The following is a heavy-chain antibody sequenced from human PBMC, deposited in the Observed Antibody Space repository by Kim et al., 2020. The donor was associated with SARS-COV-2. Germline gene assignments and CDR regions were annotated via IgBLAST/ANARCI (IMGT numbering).Heavy chain of an antibody. D-gene: IGHD1-26*01. CDR3: ARVRRRGSEDPYYSQYYMDV. CDR2: IKEDGTEK. V-gene: IGHV3-7*01. Sequence: GGSLRLSCAASGFTFTNYRMTWVRQAPGRGLEWVAKIKEDGTEKYYVDSVKGRFTISRDNAKNSLYLQMSSLRAEDTAVYYCARVRRRGSEDPYYSQYYMDVWGQGTTVTVSS. CDR1: GFTFTNYR. J-gene: IGHJ6*03.